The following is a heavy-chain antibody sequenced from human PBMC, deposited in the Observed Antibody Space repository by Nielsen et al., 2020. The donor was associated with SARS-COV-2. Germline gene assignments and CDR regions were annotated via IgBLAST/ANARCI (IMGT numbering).Heavy chain of an antibody. Sequence: LRPSCTVSGGSIRSSSYYWGRIRQRPGKGLEWIGSSNYSGSTYYNPSLKSRVTISADTSKNQYSLKLSSVTTADTAVKYCAITYSGWPYNGVDPWGQGTLVTVSS. V-gene: IGHV4-39*01. CDR2: SNYSGST. CDR3: AITYSGWPYNGVDP. J-gene: IGHJ5*02. CDR1: GGSIRSSSYY. D-gene: IGHD6-19*01.